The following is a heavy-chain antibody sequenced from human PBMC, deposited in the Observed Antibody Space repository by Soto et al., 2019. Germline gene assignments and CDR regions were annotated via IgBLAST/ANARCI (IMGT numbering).Heavy chain of an antibody. V-gene: IGHV4-39*01. CDR3: VSQRTTVPTQAYFDY. D-gene: IGHD4-17*01. CDR1: GGSVTNSSYY. Sequence: SETLSLTCTVSGGSVTNSSYYWGWVRQSPGKGLEWIGSVYYRGRSYSKSSVKSRVTISVDTSKNRFSLSLNSVTASDTAVYFCVSQRTTVPTQAYFDYWGPGALVTVSS. CDR2: VYYRGRS. J-gene: IGHJ4*02.